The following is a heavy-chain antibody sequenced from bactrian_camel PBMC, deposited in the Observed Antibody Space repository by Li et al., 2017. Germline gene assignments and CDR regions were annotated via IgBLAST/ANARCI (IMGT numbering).Heavy chain of an antibody. CDR2: IATARGNE. J-gene: IGHJ4*01. CDR1: GYTYNRNC. Sequence: QLVESGGGSVQAGGSLRLYCAASGYTYNRNCMAWFRQAPGKEREGVAAIATARGNEYYADSVKGRFTITNDPAENTLYLQMNSLKPEDTAMYYCAADFGPYCSGSYLARRANFEGQGTQVTVS. D-gene: IGHD2*01. V-gene: IGHV3S1*01.